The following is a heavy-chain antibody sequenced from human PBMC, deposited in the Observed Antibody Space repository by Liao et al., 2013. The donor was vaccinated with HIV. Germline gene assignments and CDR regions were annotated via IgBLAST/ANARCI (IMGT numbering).Heavy chain of an antibody. J-gene: IGHJ6*03. Sequence: QLQLQEPGPGLVKPSETLSLTCTVSGASISSSSYYWGWIRQPPGKGLEWIGSIYYTGSTYYNPSLKSRVTISVDTSKNQFSLKLSSLTAADTAVYYCARTTYYFYYMDVWGKGTTVTVSS. CDR3: ARTTYYFYYMDV. D-gene: IGHD1-1*01. CDR1: GASISSSSYY. CDR2: IYYTGST. V-gene: IGHV4-39*07.